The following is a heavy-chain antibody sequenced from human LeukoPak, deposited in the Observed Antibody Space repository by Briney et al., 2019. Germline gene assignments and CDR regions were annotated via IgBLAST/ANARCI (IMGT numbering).Heavy chain of an antibody. CDR2: IIPIFGTA. V-gene: IGHV1-69*06. Sequence: GASVKVSCKASGGTFSSYAISWVRQAPGQGLEWMGGIIPIFGTANYAQKFQGRVTITVDKSTSTAYMELSSLRSEDTAVYYCARDRGSSGFLDFDYWGQGTLVTVSS. D-gene: IGHD6-19*01. CDR1: GGTFSSYA. CDR3: ARDRGSSGFLDFDY. J-gene: IGHJ4*02.